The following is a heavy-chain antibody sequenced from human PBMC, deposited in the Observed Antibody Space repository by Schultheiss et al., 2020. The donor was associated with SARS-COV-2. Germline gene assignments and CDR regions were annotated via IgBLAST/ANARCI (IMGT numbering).Heavy chain of an antibody. V-gene: IGHV1-69*05. CDR1: GGTFSSYA. D-gene: IGHD4-17*01. CDR2: IIPIFGTA. CDR3: ARWKTTVNTGLNFDY. J-gene: IGHJ4*02. Sequence: SVKVSCKASGGTFSSYAISWVRQAPGQGLEWMGGIIPIFGTANYAQKFQGRVTMTRNTSISTAYMELSSLRSEDTAVYYCARWKTTVNTGLNFDYWGQGTLVTVSS.